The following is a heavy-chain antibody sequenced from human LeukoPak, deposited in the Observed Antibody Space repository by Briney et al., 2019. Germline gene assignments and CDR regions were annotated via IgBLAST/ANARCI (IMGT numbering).Heavy chain of an antibody. CDR1: GGFISSSDYY. CDR3: ARRSSSGYYRYYYYYYYMDV. J-gene: IGHJ6*03. CDR2: IYSSGST. Sequence: PSETLSLTCTVSGGFISSSDYYWAWIRQPPGKGLEWIGSIYSSGSTYYNPSLKSRVTISVDTSKNQFSLKLSSVTAADTAVYYCARRSSSGYYRYYYYYYYMDVWGKGTTVTISS. D-gene: IGHD3-22*01. V-gene: IGHV4-39*07.